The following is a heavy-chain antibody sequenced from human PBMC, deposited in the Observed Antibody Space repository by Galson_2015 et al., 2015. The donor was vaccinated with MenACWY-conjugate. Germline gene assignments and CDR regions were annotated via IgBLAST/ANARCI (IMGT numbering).Heavy chain of an antibody. CDR2: ISPGDSVT. CDR1: GSTFTPYW. V-gene: IGHV5-51*01. J-gene: IGHJ6*02. D-gene: IGHD1-26*01. CDR3: ARHPPGGRRTDV. Sequence: QSGAEVKKPGESLKISCTGSGSTFTPYWLGWVRQLTGKGLEWMGLISPGDSVTRYSPAFQGQVTISADKSISTAFVQWDSLQASVTAMYYGARHPPGGRRTDVCGHGTTVTAAS.